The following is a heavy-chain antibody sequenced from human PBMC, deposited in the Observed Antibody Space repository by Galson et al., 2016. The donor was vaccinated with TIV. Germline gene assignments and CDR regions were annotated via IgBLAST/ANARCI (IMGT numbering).Heavy chain of an antibody. J-gene: IGHJ6*02. V-gene: IGHV1-2*02. CDR1: GYTFIGYY. Sequence: SVKVSCKASGYTFIGYYIHWVRQVPGQGPEWMGWINPNSGGTNYGPNFQGRATMTRDTSRTTAYIELSRLRPDDTAIFSCARGFNYGFDFYYGMDVWGQGTTVTVSS. D-gene: IGHD5-18*01. CDR2: INPNSGGT. CDR3: ARGFNYGFDFYYGMDV.